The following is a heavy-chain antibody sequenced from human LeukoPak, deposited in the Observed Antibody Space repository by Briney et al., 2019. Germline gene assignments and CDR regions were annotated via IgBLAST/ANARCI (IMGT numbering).Heavy chain of an antibody. Sequence: PGRSLRLSCAASGFTFSSYGMHWVRQAPGKGLEWVAVIWYDGSNKYYADSVKGRFTISRDNSKNTLYLQMNSLRAEDTAVYYCAKGRSGTGEAFDIWGQGTMVTVSS. V-gene: IGHV3-33*06. CDR3: AKGRSGTGEAFDI. J-gene: IGHJ3*02. CDR2: IWYDGSNK. D-gene: IGHD3-10*01. CDR1: GFTFSSYG.